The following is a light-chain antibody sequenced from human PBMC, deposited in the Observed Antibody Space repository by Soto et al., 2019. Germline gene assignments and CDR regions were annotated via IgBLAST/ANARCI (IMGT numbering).Light chain of an antibody. Sequence: EIVMTQSPATVSVSPGERATLSCRASHSVSSNLAWYQQKPGQAPRLLIYGASTRATGIPARFSGSESGTEFTLTISSLQSEDFAVYYCQQYNDWPFTFGPGTKVDIK. CDR2: GAS. J-gene: IGKJ3*01. CDR1: HSVSSN. CDR3: QQYNDWPFT. V-gene: IGKV3-15*01.